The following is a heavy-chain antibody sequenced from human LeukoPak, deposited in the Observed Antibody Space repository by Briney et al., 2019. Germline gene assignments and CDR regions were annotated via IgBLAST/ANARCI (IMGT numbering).Heavy chain of an antibody. CDR1: GYTFTGYY. Sequence: ASVKVSCKASGYTFTGYYMHWVRQAPGQGLEWMGWINPNSGAANYAQKFQGRVTMTRDTSISTAYMELTSLRSDDTAVYYCARDGYFGFTYSWHSDYWDQGALVTVSS. CDR3: ARDGYFGFTYSWHSDY. J-gene: IGHJ4*02. V-gene: IGHV1-2*02. CDR2: INPNSGAA. D-gene: IGHD5-18*01.